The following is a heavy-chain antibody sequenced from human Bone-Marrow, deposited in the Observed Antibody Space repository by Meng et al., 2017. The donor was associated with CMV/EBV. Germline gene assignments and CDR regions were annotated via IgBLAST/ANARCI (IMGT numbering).Heavy chain of an antibody. CDR2: IIPIFGTA. CDR1: GDTFGSYA. D-gene: IGHD3-10*01. CDR3: ARDSGDPSLDDFHY. Sequence: SGDTFGSYAISWVRQAPGQGLEWMGGIIPIFGTANYAQKFQGRVTITADKSTSTAYMELSSLRSEDTAVYYCARDSGDPSLDDFHYWGQGTLVTVSS. J-gene: IGHJ4*02. V-gene: IGHV1-69*06.